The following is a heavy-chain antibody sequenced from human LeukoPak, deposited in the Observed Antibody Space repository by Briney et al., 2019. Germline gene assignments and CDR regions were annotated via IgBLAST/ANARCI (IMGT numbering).Heavy chain of an antibody. D-gene: IGHD1-26*01. Sequence: GGSLRLSCAASGFTFSSYSMNWVRQAPGKGLEWVSSISSSSSYIYYADSVKGRFTISRDNAKNSLYLQMNSLRAEDTAVYYCARDALVGARGEPHWGQGTLVTVSS. J-gene: IGHJ4*02. V-gene: IGHV3-21*01. CDR2: ISSSSSYI. CDR3: ARDALVGARGEPH. CDR1: GFTFSSYS.